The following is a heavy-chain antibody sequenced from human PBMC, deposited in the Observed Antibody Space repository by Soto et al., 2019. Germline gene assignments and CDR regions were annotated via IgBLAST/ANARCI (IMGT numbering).Heavy chain of an antibody. J-gene: IGHJ4*02. V-gene: IGHV1-46*01. CDR2: INLSADST. D-gene: IGHD3-22*01. CDR1: GYIFTKYY. CDR3: VRNDNSGLDY. Sequence: QVQLVQSGAEVKKPGASVKVSCKASGYIFTKYYMHWVRQAPGQGLEWMGFINLSADSTSYAQKFRGRVTMTRDTSTSTVYMDLSNPRSEDTAVYYCVRNDNSGLDYWGQGTLVTVSS.